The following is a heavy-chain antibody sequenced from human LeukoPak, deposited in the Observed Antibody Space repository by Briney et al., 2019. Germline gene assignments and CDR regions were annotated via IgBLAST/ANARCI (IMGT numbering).Heavy chain of an antibody. J-gene: IGHJ4*02. CDR1: GFTFSDYW. Sequence: GGSLRFYCAASGFTFSDYWMSWVRQDPGKGLAGVANIRQDGSDFNYVDSVKGRFTISRDNARNSLFLQMNNLKVEDTAVYYCAVTTRSRAFDYWGQGTLVTVSS. D-gene: IGHD4-17*01. CDR3: AVTTRSRAFDY. V-gene: IGHV3-7*01. CDR2: IRQDGSDF.